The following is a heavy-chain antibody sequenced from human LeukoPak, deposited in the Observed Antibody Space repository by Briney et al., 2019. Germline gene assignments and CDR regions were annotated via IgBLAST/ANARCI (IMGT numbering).Heavy chain of an antibody. CDR3: ARARTYYYGSGSYPYAFDI. J-gene: IGHJ3*02. CDR1: GYTFTSYG. V-gene: IGHV1-18*01. CDR2: ISAYNGNT. D-gene: IGHD3-10*01. Sequence: RASVKVSCKASGYTFTSYGISWVRQAPGQGLEWMGWISAYNGNTNYAQKLQGRVTMTTDTSTSTAYMELRSLRSDDTAVYYCARARTYYYGSGSYPYAFDIWGQGTMVTVSS.